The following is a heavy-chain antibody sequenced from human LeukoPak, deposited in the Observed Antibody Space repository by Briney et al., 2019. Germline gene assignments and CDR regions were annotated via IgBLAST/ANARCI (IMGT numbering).Heavy chain of an antibody. J-gene: IGHJ4*02. D-gene: IGHD6-19*01. Sequence: PSETLSLTCTVSGGSISSSNYYWGWIRQPPGKGLEWIGSIYYSGSTYYNPSLKSRVTISVDTSKNQFSLKLSSVTAADTAVYYCARTGSRGHPYWGQGTLVTVSS. CDR3: ARTGSRGHPY. CDR1: GGSISSSNYY. V-gene: IGHV4-39*07. CDR2: IYYSGST.